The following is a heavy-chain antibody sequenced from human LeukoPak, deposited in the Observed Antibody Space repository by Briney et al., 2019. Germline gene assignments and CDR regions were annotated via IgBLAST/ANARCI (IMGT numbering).Heavy chain of an antibody. V-gene: IGHV3-20*04. Sequence: GRSLRLSCAAAGFTFADDGMSWVRQAPGKGLEWVTCIKWDGGSTGNADYVKGRFTISRDNAKNSLYLQMNSLRAEDTALYYCAKVAVGYCSGGSCYSGFFDYWGQGTRVTVSS. CDR2: IKWDGGST. CDR3: AKVAVGYCSGGSCYSGFFDY. CDR1: GFTFADDG. J-gene: IGHJ4*02. D-gene: IGHD2-15*01.